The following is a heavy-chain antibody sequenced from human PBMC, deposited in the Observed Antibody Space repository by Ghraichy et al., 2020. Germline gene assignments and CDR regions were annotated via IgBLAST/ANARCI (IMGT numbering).Heavy chain of an antibody. CDR1: GGSISSSNW. Sequence: SETLSLTCAVSGGSISSSNWWSWIRQPPGKGLEWIGEIYPSGITNYNPSLKSRVTISVDKSKSQLSLKVYSVTAADTAVYYCARYYGDYSVDYWGQGTLVTVSS. J-gene: IGHJ4*02. D-gene: IGHD4-17*01. CDR2: IYPSGIT. V-gene: IGHV4-4*02. CDR3: ARYYGDYSVDY.